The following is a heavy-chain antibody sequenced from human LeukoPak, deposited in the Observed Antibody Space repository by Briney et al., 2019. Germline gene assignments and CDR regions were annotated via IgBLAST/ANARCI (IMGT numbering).Heavy chain of an antibody. CDR1: GFTFNTYS. J-gene: IGHJ5*02. V-gene: IGHV3-21*01. CDR2: ISPTSGHI. D-gene: IGHD2-2*01. Sequence: GGSLRLSCAASGFTFNTYSMNWVRQAPGEGLEWVSSISPTSGHIYYADSVKGRFTISRDNAKNSLYLQMNSLRDEDTAVYYCGRGAKYCSSTSCQPWFDPWGQGSPVTVSS. CDR3: GRGAKYCSSTSCQPWFDP.